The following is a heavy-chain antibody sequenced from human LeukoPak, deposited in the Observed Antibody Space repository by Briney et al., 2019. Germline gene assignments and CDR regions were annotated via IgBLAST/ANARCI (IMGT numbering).Heavy chain of an antibody. Sequence: GGSLRLSCAASGFTFSTSWMDWVRQAPGKGLEWVAHIKEDGSVTHYVDSAKGRFTISRDNARSSLYLQMDSLRVEDTAIYYCSRSLNYWGPGILVTVSS. CDR1: GFTFSTSW. CDR2: IKEDGSVT. CDR3: SRSLNY. V-gene: IGHV3-7*01. J-gene: IGHJ4*02.